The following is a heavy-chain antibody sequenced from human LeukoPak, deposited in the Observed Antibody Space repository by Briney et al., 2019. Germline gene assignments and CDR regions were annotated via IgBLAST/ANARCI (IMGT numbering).Heavy chain of an antibody. CDR3: ARHVGRRAFDI. V-gene: IGHV4-59*08. J-gene: IGHJ3*02. CDR1: GGSMSGYY. CDR2: IYDSTNI. D-gene: IGHD6-6*01. Sequence: SETLSLTCTVSGGSMSGYYWSWIRQSPGKGLEWIGNIYDSTNIKKSPSLKGRITISVDTSKKQVSLKLSSVTAADMAVYYCARHVGRRAFDIWGQGTMVTVSS.